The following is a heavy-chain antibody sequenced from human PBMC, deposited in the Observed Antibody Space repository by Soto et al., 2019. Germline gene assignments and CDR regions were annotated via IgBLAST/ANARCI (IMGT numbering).Heavy chain of an antibody. CDR3: AAGIAVAGYDAFDI. V-gene: IGHV1-58*01. D-gene: IGHD6-19*01. CDR1: GFTFTSSA. Sequence: QMQLVQSGPEVKKPGTSVKVSCKASGFTFTSSAVQWVRQARGQRLEWIGWIVVGSGNTNYAQKVQERVTITRDMSTSTAYMELSSLRSEDTAVYYCAAGIAVAGYDAFDIWGQGTMVTVSS. J-gene: IGHJ3*02. CDR2: IVVGSGNT.